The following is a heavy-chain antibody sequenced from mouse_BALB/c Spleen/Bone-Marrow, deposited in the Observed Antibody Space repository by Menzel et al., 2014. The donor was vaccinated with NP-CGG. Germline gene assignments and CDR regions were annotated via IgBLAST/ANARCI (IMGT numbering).Heavy chain of an antibody. J-gene: IGHJ4*01. CDR2: IIPSSGYT. CDR1: GYTFTTYT. D-gene: IGHD1-1*01. Sequence: QVQLQQSGAELARPGASVKMSCKASGYTFTTYTIHWMKQRPGQGLEWIGYIIPSSGYTNYNQKFKDKATLTADKSSSTAYMQLSSLTPEDSAVYYCAIRYYAMDYWRQGTSVTVSS. CDR3: AIRYYAMDY. V-gene: IGHV1-4*01.